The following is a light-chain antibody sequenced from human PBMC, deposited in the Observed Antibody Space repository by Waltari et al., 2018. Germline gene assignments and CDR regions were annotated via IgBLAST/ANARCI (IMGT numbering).Light chain of an antibody. CDR3: SSYAGSTVV. CDR2: EVS. CDR1: SNDVGGFNY. Sequence: QSALTQPPSASGSPGQSVTISCTGTSNDVGGFNYVSWYQQHPGKAPKVMIYEVSKRPSGGPDRFSGSKSGHTASRSVSGLQAEGEAEYYCSSYAGSTVVFGGGTKLTVL. J-gene: IGLJ2*01. V-gene: IGLV2-8*01.